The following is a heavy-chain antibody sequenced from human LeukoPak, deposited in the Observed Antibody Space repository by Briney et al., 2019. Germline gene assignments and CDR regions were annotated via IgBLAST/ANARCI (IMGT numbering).Heavy chain of an antibody. CDR1: GFTFSNYA. CDR3: AKSSTRDEPLGYVDY. J-gene: IGHJ4*02. CDR2: ISGRGDST. V-gene: IGHV3-23*01. Sequence: GGSLRLSRVASGFTFSNYAMNWVRQAPGKGLEWVAVISGRGDSTYFPDSVKGRLTISRDDSKNMVFLQMNSLRVEDTAIYYCAKSSTRDEPLGYVDYWGEGALVTVSS.